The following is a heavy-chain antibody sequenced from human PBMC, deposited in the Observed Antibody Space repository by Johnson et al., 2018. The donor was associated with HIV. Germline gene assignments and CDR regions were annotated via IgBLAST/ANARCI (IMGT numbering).Heavy chain of an antibody. CDR1: GFTFSSYA. V-gene: IGHV3-30*04. Sequence: QVQLVESGGGVVQPGRSLRLYCAASGFTFSSYAMHWVRQAPGKGLEWVAVISYDGSNKYYADSVKGRFTISRDNSKNSLYLQMNSLKTEDTAVDYCARDPAIRWSEWDSSGYYSPDAFDIWGQGTMVTVSS. D-gene: IGHD3-22*01. J-gene: IGHJ3*02. CDR2: ISYDGSNK. CDR3: ARDPAIRWSEWDSSGYYSPDAFDI.